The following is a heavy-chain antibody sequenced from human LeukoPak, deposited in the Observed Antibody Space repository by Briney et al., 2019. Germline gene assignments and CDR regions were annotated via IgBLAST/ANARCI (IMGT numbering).Heavy chain of an antibody. J-gene: IGHJ6*02. CDR1: GDSISSSSYY. D-gene: IGHD4-17*01. Sequence: PSETLSLTCTVFGDSISSSSYYWGWIRQPPGKGLEWIGSIYYSGSTYYSPSLKSRVTISVDTSKNQFSLKLSSVTAADTAVYYCALDYGDYYGMDVWGQGTTVTVSS. CDR2: IYYSGST. CDR3: ALDYGDYYGMDV. V-gene: IGHV4-39*01.